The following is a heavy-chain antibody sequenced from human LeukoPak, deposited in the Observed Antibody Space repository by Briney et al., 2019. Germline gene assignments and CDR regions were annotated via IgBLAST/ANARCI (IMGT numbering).Heavy chain of an antibody. CDR2: IPYDGSNK. CDR1: GFTFSTFG. J-gene: IGHJ4*02. Sequence: GGSLRLSCAASGFTFSTFGMHGVRQVPGQGLEGVTFIPYDGSNKYYADSVKGRFTISRDNSKNTLSLQMNSLRAEDTAIYYCANGPTKDGYHYYFDYWGQGTLVTVSS. D-gene: IGHD5-24*01. V-gene: IGHV3-30*02. CDR3: ANGPTKDGYHYYFDY.